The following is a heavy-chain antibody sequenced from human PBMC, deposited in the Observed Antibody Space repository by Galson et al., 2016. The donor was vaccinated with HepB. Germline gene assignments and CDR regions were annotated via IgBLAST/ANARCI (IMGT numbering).Heavy chain of an antibody. V-gene: IGHV3-21*01. CDR2: ISSGSSYI. Sequence: SLRLSCAASGFSFSTYAMHWVRQAPGKGLEWVSSISSGSSYIYYADSVRGRFIISRDNAKNSLYLQMNSLRAGDTAVYYCAMGNSGWPDYWGQGTLVTVSS. D-gene: IGHD6-19*01. CDR3: AMGNSGWPDY. J-gene: IGHJ4*02. CDR1: GFSFSTYA.